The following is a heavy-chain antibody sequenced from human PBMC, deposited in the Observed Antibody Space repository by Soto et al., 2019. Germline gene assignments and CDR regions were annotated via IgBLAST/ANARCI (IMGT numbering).Heavy chain of an antibody. J-gene: IGHJ4*02. CDR1: GFTVSSNY. D-gene: IGHD6-19*01. CDR3: ARGSSGWPYYFDY. CDR2: IYSGGST. Sequence: GGSLRLSCAASGFTVSSNYMSWVRQAPGKGLEWVSVIYSGGSTYYADSVKGRFTISRDNSKNTLYLQMNSLRAEDTAVYYCARGSSGWPYYFDYWGQGTLVTVSS. V-gene: IGHV3-66*01.